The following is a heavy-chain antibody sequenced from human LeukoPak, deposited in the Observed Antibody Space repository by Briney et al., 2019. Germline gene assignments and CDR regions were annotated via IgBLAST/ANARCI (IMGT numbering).Heavy chain of an antibody. Sequence: SVTLSLTCSVSSGSISSYYWSWTRQPPRKARVGSGYTYCSGSTNYNPSLKSRVNISEDTSKNQFSLKLSSVTAWDTAVCYCVGNGDFWSGYKIDRWGEGTLVTVSS. J-gene: IGHJ5*02. CDR2: TYCSGST. V-gene: IGHV4-59*01. D-gene: IGHD3-3*01. CDR3: VGNGDFWSGYKIDR. CDR1: SGSISSYY.